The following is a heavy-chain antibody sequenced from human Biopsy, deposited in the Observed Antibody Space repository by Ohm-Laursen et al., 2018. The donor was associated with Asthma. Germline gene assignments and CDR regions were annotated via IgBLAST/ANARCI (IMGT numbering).Heavy chain of an antibody. CDR2: ISFDGSNK. CDR1: GFTFSNYG. CDR3: AKDVFPGWELRRGPDY. D-gene: IGHD1-26*01. V-gene: IGHV3-30*18. Sequence: SLRPSCTASGFTFSNYGMHWVRQAPGKGLDWVAVISFDGSNKDYTDSVKGRFTISRDNSRNTLHLQMNSLRAEDTAVYYCAKDVFPGWELRRGPDYWGQGTLGTVSS. J-gene: IGHJ4*02.